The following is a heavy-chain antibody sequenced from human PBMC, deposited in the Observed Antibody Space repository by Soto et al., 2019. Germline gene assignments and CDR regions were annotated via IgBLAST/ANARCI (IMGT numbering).Heavy chain of an antibody. Sequence: ASVKVSCKASGYTFTSYGISWVRQAPGQGLEWMGWISAYNGNTNYAQKLQGRVTMTTDTSTSTAYMELRSLRSDDTAVYYCARTGHHSYDILTGYYYYYYMDVWGKGTTVTVSS. D-gene: IGHD3-9*01. CDR2: ISAYNGNT. J-gene: IGHJ6*03. CDR3: ARTGHHSYDILTGYYYYYYMDV. V-gene: IGHV1-18*01. CDR1: GYTFTSYG.